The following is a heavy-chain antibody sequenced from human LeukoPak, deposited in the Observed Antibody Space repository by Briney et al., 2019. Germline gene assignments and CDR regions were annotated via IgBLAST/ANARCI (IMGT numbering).Heavy chain of an antibody. Sequence: GGSLRLSCAASGFTFDDYAMHWVRQAPGKGLEWVSLISGDGGSTYYADSVKGRFTISRDNSKNSLYLQMNSLRTEDTALYYCAKDILLYYGSSGYFDYWGQGTLVTVSS. CDR1: GFTFDDYA. CDR2: ISGDGGST. CDR3: AKDILLYYGSSGYFDY. J-gene: IGHJ4*02. V-gene: IGHV3-43*02. D-gene: IGHD3-22*01.